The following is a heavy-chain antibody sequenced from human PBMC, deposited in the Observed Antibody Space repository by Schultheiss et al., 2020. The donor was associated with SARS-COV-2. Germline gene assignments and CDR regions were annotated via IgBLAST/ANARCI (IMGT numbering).Heavy chain of an antibody. J-gene: IGHJ4*02. CDR3: ARDRVGDFDY. CDR2: IYYSGST. V-gene: IGHV4-39*02. Sequence: SETLSLTCTVSGGSISSYYWGWIRQPPGKGLEWIGSIYYSGSTYYNPSLKSRVTISVDTSKNQFSLKLSSVTAADTAVYYCARDRVGDFDYWGQGTLVTVPS. D-gene: IGHD3-10*01. CDR1: GGSISSYY.